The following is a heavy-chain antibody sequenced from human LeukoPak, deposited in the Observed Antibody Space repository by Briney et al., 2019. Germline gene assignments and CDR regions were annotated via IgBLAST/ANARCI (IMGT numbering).Heavy chain of an antibody. CDR2: IYYSGNT. J-gene: IGHJ3*02. V-gene: IGHV4-59*01. CDR1: GGSISSYY. D-gene: IGHD2-15*01. CDR3: ARSYCGGGSCGAFDI. Sequence: SETLSLTCTVSGGSISSYYWSWIRQPPGKGLEWIGYIYYSGNTNYNPSLKSRVTISVDTSKDQFSLRLSSVTAADTAVYYCARSYCGGGSCGAFDIWGQGTMVTVSS.